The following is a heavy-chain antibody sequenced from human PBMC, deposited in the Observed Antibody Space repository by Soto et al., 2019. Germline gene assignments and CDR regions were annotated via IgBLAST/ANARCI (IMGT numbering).Heavy chain of an antibody. V-gene: IGHV3-21*01. J-gene: IGHJ1*01. D-gene: IGHD3-16*02. Sequence: EVQLVESGGGLVKPGGSLRLSCAASGFTFSSYSMNWVRQAPGKGLEWVSSISSSSSYIYYADSVKGRFTISRDNAKKSLYLQMNSLKAEDMAVYYCAIEDMITFGGVIVTLGYFQHWGQGTLVTVSS. CDR1: GFTFSSYS. CDR2: ISSSSSYI. CDR3: AIEDMITFGGVIVTLGYFQH.